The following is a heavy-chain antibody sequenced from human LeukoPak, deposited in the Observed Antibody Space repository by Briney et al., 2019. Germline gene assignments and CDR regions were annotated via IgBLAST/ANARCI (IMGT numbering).Heavy chain of an antibody. CDR2: IWYDGSNK. Sequence: PGGSLRLSCAASGLTFSNYGMHWVRQAPGKGLEWVAVIWYDGSNKYYADSVKGRFTISRDNSKNTLYLQMNSLRAEDTAVYYCAKDIVVVPAALDYWGQGTLVTVSS. CDR3: AKDIVVVPAALDY. V-gene: IGHV3-30*02. CDR1: GLTFSNYG. J-gene: IGHJ4*02. D-gene: IGHD2-2*01.